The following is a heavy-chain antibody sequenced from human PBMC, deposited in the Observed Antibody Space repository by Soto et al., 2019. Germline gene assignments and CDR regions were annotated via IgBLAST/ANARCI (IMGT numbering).Heavy chain of an antibody. D-gene: IGHD2-2*02. Sequence: GSLRLSCGASGFTFNTYGMHWVRQAPGKGLEWVAVISYDGSEKYYVDSVKGRFTISKDNSKNTLYLQMNSLRPEDTAVYYCAKSPNFYCSSPNCYKYYFDHWGQGTRVTVSS. J-gene: IGHJ4*02. CDR2: ISYDGSEK. V-gene: IGHV3-30*18. CDR3: AKSPNFYCSSPNCYKYYFDH. CDR1: GFTFNTYG.